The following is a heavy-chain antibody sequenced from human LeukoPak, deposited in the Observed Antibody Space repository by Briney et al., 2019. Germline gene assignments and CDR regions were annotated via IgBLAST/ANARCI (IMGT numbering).Heavy chain of an antibody. CDR2: ISSSSTTI. Sequence: PGGSLRLSCTASGFTFSSFSMNWVRQAPGKGLEWISYISSSSTTIYYADSVKGRFTISRDNVKNSLYLQMNSLRDEDTAVYYCARNSRLDVWGQGTTVTVSS. CDR3: ARNSRLDV. D-gene: IGHD5-12*01. J-gene: IGHJ6*02. V-gene: IGHV3-48*02. CDR1: GFTFSSFS.